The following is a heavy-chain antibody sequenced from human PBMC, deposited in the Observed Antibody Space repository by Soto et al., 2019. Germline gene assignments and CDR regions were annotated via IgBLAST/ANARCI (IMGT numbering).Heavy chain of an antibody. Sequence: PSETLSLTCTVSGGSVSSGSYYWSWIRQPPGKGLEWIGYIYYSGSTNYNPSLKSRVTISVDTSKNQFSLKLSSVTAADTAVYYCARAGKWELRRPSREFDYWGQGTLVTVSS. J-gene: IGHJ4*02. CDR1: GGSVSSGSYY. V-gene: IGHV4-61*01. D-gene: IGHD1-26*01. CDR3: ARAGKWELRRPSREFDY. CDR2: IYYSGST.